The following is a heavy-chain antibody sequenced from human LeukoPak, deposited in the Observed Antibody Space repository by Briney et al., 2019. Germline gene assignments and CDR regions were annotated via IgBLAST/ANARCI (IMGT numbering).Heavy chain of an antibody. CDR1: GDSVSGFY. Sequence: SETLSLTCSVSGDSVSGFYWNWIRQSPGTGLEWIGNIHYSGNSNYNPSLKSRVTMSIDTSRNQFFLKLISVTAADTAVYYCVLAPNSNWFDFWGQGTRVTVSS. J-gene: IGHJ5*01. D-gene: IGHD2-8*01. CDR3: VLAPNSNWFDF. V-gene: IGHV4-59*08. CDR2: IHYSGNS.